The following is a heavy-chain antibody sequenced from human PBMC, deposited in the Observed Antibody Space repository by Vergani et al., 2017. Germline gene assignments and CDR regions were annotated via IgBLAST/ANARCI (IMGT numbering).Heavy chain of an antibody. J-gene: IGHJ4*02. CDR3: ARGHGTFDY. D-gene: IGHD1-26*01. Sequence: QVQLQESGPGLVKPSQTLSLTCTVSGGSISSGSYYWSWIRQPAGKGLEWSGRLYTSGSTNYHPSLKGRVTISVDTSKNQFSLKLSAVTAADTAVYYCARGHGTFDYWGQGTLVTVSS. V-gene: IGHV4-61*02. CDR1: GGSISSGSYY. CDR2: LYTSGST.